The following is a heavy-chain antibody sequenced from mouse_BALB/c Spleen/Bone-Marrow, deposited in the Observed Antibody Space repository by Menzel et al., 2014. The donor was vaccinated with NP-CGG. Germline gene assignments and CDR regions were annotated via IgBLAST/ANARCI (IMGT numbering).Heavy chain of an antibody. CDR1: GYTFTDYT. J-gene: IGHJ2*01. Sequence: EVQLQQSGPEPVMPGASVKISCKTSGYTFTDYTIYWVKQSHGKSLEWIGRINLNNGGTNYNQKFKDKATLTLDKSSSPAYMQLRSLTSEDSAVYYGARGLLYYWGQGTTLTVSS. CDR3: ARGLLYY. CDR2: INLNNGGT. V-gene: IGHV1-18*01.